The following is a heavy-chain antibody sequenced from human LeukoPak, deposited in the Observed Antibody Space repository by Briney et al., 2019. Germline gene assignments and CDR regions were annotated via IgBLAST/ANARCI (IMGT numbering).Heavy chain of an antibody. Sequence: PGGSLRLSRAASGFTFSDYYMSWIRQAPGKGLEWVSYISSSGSTIYYADSVKGRFTISRDNAKNSLYLQMNSLRAEDTAVYYCARGRDDYGDEWFDPWGQGTLVTVSS. J-gene: IGHJ5*02. CDR2: ISSSGSTI. CDR3: ARGRDDYGDEWFDP. V-gene: IGHV3-11*04. CDR1: GFTFSDYY. D-gene: IGHD4-17*01.